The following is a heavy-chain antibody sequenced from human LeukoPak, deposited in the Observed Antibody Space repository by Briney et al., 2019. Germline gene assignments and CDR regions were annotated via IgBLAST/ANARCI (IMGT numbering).Heavy chain of an antibody. Sequence: ASVKVSCKASGYTFTSYGFSWVRQAPGQGLEWMGWISACSGNTNYAQKLQGRVTMTTDTSTSTAYMELRSLRSDDTAVYYCARVGYSSGWYNYYYYYMDVWGKGTTVTVSS. D-gene: IGHD6-19*01. J-gene: IGHJ6*03. V-gene: IGHV1-18*01. CDR3: ARVGYSSGWYNYYYYYMDV. CDR1: GYTFTSYG. CDR2: ISACSGNT.